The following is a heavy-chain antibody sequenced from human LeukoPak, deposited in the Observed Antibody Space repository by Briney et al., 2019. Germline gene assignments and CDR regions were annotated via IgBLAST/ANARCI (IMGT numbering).Heavy chain of an antibody. D-gene: IGHD6-19*01. CDR1: GYTFTHYY. V-gene: IGHV1-2*02. CDR2: INPNSVGT. J-gene: IGHJ5*02. CDR3: ARNVRSSSGSWEENWFDP. Sequence: ASVKVSCKASGYTFTHYYMHWVRPAPGQGLEWMGWINPNSVGTNYPRNFQGRVTMTRDTSISTAYMELSSLRSDDTAVYNCARNVRSSSGSWEENWFDPWGQGTLVTVSS.